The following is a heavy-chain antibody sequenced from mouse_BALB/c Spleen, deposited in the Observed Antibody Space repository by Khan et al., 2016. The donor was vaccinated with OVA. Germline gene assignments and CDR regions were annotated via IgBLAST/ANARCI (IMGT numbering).Heavy chain of an antibody. Sequence: QVQLKQSGAELVRPGVSVKISCKGSGYTFTDYAMHWVKQSHAKSLEWIGVISTYYGDVDYSQKFKGKATMTVDRSSSTAYMELARLTSEDSAIYDCARGGKFAYWGQGTLVTVSA. D-gene: IGHD1-1*02. V-gene: IGHV1S137*01. CDR1: GYTFTDYA. CDR2: ISTYYGDV. J-gene: IGHJ3*01. CDR3: ARGGKFAY.